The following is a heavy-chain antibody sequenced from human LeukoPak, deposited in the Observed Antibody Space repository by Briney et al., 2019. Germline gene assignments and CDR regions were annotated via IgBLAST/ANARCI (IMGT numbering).Heavy chain of an antibody. CDR2: IYYSGST. Sequence: KPSETLPLTCSVSGGSISSRDYYWAWIRQPPGKGLEWIGTIYYSGSTFYNPSLKTRVTMSVDTAESQFSLRLTSVTAADTAVYYCAGHPYDFWSGPFDNWGQGTLVTVSS. CDR1: GGSISSRDYY. V-gene: IGHV4-39*01. J-gene: IGHJ4*02. D-gene: IGHD3-3*01. CDR3: AGHPYDFWSGPFDN.